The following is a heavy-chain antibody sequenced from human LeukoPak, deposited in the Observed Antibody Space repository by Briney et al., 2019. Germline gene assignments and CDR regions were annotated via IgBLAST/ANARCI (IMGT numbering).Heavy chain of an antibody. CDR2: IKQDGSEK. J-gene: IGHJ4*02. CDR1: GFSFSSYW. D-gene: IGHD1-26*01. V-gene: IGHV3-7*01. Sequence: GGSLRLSCAASGFSFSSYWMNWVRQAPGKGLEWVANIKQDGSEKYYVDSVKGRFTISRDNAKNSLYLQMNSLRADDTAIYYCARDKIVGPTTLDYWGQGTLVTVSS. CDR3: ARDKIVGPTTLDY.